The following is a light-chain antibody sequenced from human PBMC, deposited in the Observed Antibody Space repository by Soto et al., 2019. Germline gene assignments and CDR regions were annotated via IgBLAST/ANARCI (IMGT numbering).Light chain of an antibody. CDR2: AAS. J-gene: IGKJ1*01. CDR3: QHYNSYSEA. V-gene: IGKV1-39*01. CDR1: QSISNY. Sequence: DIQMTQSPSSLSASVGDRVTIACRASQSISNYLNWYQQKPGKAPELLIYAASSLQSGVPSRFSGSGSGTEFTLTISSLQPDDFATYYCQHYNSYSEAFGQGTKVDIK.